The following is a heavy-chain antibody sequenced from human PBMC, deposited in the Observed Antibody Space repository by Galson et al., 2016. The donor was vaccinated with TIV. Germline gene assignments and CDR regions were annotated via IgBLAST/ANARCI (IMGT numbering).Heavy chain of an antibody. D-gene: IGHD3/OR15-3a*01. CDR2: IYPGDSET. V-gene: IGHV5-51*01. CDR3: ARAFWTGNYFFDF. CDR1: GYRFTNYW. J-gene: IGHJ4*02. Sequence: QSGAEVKKSGESLKISCKGSGYRFTNYWIGWVRQMPGKGLEWVAIIYPGDSETRYSPSFQGQVTISADKSINTAFAQWSSLKASDTAMYYCARAFWTGNYFFDFWGQGTLVTVSS.